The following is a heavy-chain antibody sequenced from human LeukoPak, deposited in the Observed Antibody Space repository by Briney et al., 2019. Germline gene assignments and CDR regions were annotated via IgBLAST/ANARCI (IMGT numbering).Heavy chain of an antibody. Sequence: GGSLRLSWAASAFTFSSYEMNWVRQAPGKGLEWVSYISSGGTIYYADSVKGRFTISRDNAKNSLYLQMDSLRAEDTAVYYCARVSGKQSSSWYAFDIWGQGTMVTVSS. CDR1: AFTFSSYE. V-gene: IGHV3-48*03. D-gene: IGHD6-13*01. J-gene: IGHJ3*02. CDR2: ISSGGTI. CDR3: ARVSGKQSSSWYAFDI.